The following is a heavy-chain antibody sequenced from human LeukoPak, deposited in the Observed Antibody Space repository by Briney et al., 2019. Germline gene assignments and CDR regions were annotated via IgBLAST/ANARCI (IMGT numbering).Heavy chain of an antibody. CDR2: IWYDGSKK. J-gene: IGHJ4*02. CDR3: ARDLAARHFDY. V-gene: IGHV3-33*08. D-gene: IGHD6-6*01. CDR1: GLTFSRYG. Sequence: GGSLRLSCAASGLTFSRYGMHWVRQAPGKGLEWVAVIWYDGSKKYYGDSVKGRFTISRDNSKNTLYLQMNSLRGEDTAIYYCARDLAARHFDYWGQGTLVTVSS.